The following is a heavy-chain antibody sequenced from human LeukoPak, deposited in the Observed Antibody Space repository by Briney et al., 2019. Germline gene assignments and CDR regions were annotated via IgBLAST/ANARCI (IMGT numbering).Heavy chain of an antibody. CDR1: GFTFSSYA. CDR2: ISGSGGST. J-gene: IGHJ4*02. Sequence: RGSLRLSCAASGFTFSSYATSWVRQAPGKGLEWVSAISGSGGSTYYADSVKGRFTISRDNSKNTLYLQMNSLRAEDTAVYYCAKLGSYEYCFDYWGQGTLVTVSS. CDR3: AKLGSYEYCFDY. D-gene: IGHD3-10*01. V-gene: IGHV3-23*01.